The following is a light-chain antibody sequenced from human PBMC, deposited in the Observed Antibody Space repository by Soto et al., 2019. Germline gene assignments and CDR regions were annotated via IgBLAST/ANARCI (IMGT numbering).Light chain of an antibody. CDR2: DAS. CDR1: QGISGW. CDR3: QQRSSWPLT. V-gene: IGKV1-5*01. J-gene: IGKJ5*01. Sequence: DIQMTQSPSTLSASVGDGVTITCRASQGISGWLAWYQQKAGKAPKLLIFDASSLKSGVPSRFSGSGSGTDFTLTISSLEPEDFAVYYCQQRSSWPLTFGQGTRLEI.